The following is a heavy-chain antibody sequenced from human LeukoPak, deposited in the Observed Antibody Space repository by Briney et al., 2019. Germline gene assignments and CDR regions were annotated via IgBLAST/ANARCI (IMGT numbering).Heavy chain of an antibody. J-gene: IGHJ4*02. CDR1: GGSIGTYS. CDR3: ARGVYIAAAQYGY. V-gene: IGHV4-59*01. D-gene: IGHD6-13*01. CDR2: IYYSGTT. Sequence: TSETLSLTCTVSGGSIGTYSWNWIRQPPGKGLEWIGYIYYSGTTNYNPSLKSRVTISVDTSKNQFSLKLSSVTAADTAVYYCARGVYIAAAQYGYWGQGTLVTVSP.